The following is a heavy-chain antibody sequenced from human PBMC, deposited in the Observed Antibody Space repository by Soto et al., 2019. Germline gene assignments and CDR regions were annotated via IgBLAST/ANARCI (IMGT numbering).Heavy chain of an antibody. D-gene: IGHD1-26*01. J-gene: IGHJ6*02. Sequence: GGSLRLSCAASGFTFSSYWMHWVRQAPGKGLVWVSCINSDGSSTSYADSAKDRFTISRDNAKNTLYLQMNSLRAEDTAVYYYAREHQGGSYSYYYYYGMDVWGQGTTVTVSS. V-gene: IGHV3-74*01. CDR1: GFTFSSYW. CDR2: INSDGSST. CDR3: AREHQGGSYSYYYYYGMDV.